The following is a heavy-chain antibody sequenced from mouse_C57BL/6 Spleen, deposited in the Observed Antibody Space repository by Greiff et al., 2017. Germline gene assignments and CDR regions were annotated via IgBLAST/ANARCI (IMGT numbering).Heavy chain of an antibody. CDR1: GYAFSSSW. V-gene: IGHV1-82*01. CDR3: AREDPLFDY. J-gene: IGHJ2*01. Sequence: VQLVESGPELVKPGASVKISCKASGYAFSSSWMNWVKQRPGKGLEWIGRIYPGDGDTNYNGKFKGKATLTADKSSSTAYMQLSSLTSEDSAVYFCAREDPLFDYWGQGTTLTVSS. CDR2: IYPGDGDT.